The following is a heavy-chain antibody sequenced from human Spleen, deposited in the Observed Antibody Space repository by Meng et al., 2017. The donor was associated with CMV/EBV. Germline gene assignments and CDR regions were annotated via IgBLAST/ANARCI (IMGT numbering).Heavy chain of an antibody. D-gene: IGHD6-19*01. CDR3: ARGYSSGWYPYYFDY. J-gene: IGHJ4*02. Sequence: HVQILQGGVGLLKPSETLSLTGAVYGGSFSGYYWSWIRQPPGKGLEWIGEINHSGSTNYNPSLKSRVTISVDTSKNQFSLKLSSVTAADTAVYYCARGYSSGWYPYYFDYWGQGTLVTVSS. CDR2: INHSGST. V-gene: IGHV4-34*01. CDR1: GGSFSGYY.